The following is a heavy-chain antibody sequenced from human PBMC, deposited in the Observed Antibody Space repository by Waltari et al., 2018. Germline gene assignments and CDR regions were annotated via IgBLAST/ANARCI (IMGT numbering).Heavy chain of an antibody. Sequence: QVQLQESGPGLVKPSQTLSLTCTVSGGSISSGSYYWSWIRQPAGKGLEWIGYIYTRGSTNYNPSLNSRVTISVDTSKNQFSLKLSSVTAADTAVYYCARENVDIVATTTWEYYYGMDVWGQGTTVTVSS. CDR3: ARENVDIVATTTWEYYYGMDV. CDR2: IYTRGST. J-gene: IGHJ6*02. D-gene: IGHD5-12*01. CDR1: GGSISSGSYY. V-gene: IGHV4-61*09.